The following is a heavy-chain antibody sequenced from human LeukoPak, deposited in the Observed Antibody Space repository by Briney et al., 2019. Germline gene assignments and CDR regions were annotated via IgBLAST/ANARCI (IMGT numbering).Heavy chain of an antibody. V-gene: IGHV3-30*18. CDR1: GFTFSSYG. CDR3: AKGGVQQLVFDY. CDR2: ISYDGSNK. J-gene: IGHJ4*02. Sequence: GRSLRLSCAASGFTFSSYGMHWVRQAPGKGLEWVAVISYDGSNKYYADSVKGRFTISRDNSKNTLYLQMNSLRAEGTAVYYCAKGGVQQLVFDYWGQGTLVTVSS. D-gene: IGHD6-13*01.